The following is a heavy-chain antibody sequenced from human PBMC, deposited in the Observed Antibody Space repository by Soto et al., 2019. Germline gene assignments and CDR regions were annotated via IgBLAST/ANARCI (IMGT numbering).Heavy chain of an antibody. CDR3: ARVLMPTVTTNMDY. Sequence: QVQLQQWGAGLLKPSETLSLTCGVYGGSFSGYYYTWIRQPPGKGLEWIGEINHSGSTNYNPSLKSRVTISVDTSKNQFSLKLSSVTAADTAVYYCARVLMPTVTTNMDYWGQGTLVTVSS. J-gene: IGHJ4*02. D-gene: IGHD4-17*01. V-gene: IGHV4-34*01. CDR1: GGSFSGYY. CDR2: INHSGST.